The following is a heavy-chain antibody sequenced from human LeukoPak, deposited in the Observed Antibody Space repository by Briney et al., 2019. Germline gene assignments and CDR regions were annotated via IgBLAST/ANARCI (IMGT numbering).Heavy chain of an antibody. V-gene: IGHV3-7*03. J-gene: IGHJ5*02. CDR3: AKAPITMVHDP. D-gene: IGHD3-10*01. CDR1: GFTFSRHW. Sequence: GGSLRLSCAASGFTFSRHWMSWVRQAPGKGLEWVANIKQDGSEKLYVDSVKGRFTISRDNAKNSLYLQMNSLRAEDTAVYYCAKAPITMVHDPWGQGTLVTVSS. CDR2: IKQDGSEK.